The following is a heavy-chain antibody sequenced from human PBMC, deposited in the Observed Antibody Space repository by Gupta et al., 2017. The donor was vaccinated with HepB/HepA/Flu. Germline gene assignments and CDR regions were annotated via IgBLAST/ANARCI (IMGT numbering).Heavy chain of an antibody. D-gene: IGHD3-3*01. CDR1: GGTLTTCD. V-gene: IGHV1-69*04. Sequence: QVHLVQSGAEVKKPGSSVKVSCTASGGTLTTCDIASVRHAPGQGLEWMGRIIPTLGVANYAQKFQDRVTITADKSTSTAYMELTSMKSEDTAVYYCARDHYDYWRGYPVFDFWGQGTMVTVSS. CDR3: ARDHYDYWRGYPVFDF. CDR2: IIPTLGVA. J-gene: IGHJ4*02.